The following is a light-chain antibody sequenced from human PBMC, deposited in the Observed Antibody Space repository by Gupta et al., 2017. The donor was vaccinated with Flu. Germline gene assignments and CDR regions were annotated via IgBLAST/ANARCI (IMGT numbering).Light chain of an antibody. Sequence: DIQMTQSPSSLAASIGDRVTITCRASQDIGSDLGWYQQEPGKAPKRLIYAASTLQSGVPSRFSGSGSGTEFTLTISSLQPEDFATYYCLQHKNVWTFGQGTKVEIK. CDR1: QDIGSD. V-gene: IGKV1-17*01. CDR3: LQHKNVWT. J-gene: IGKJ1*01. CDR2: AAS.